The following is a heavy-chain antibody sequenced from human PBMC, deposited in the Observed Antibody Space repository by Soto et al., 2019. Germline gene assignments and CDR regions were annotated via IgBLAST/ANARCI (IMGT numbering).Heavy chain of an antibody. Sequence: QVQLVQSGAEVKKPGASVKVSCKASGYTFNSYGISWVRQAPGQGLEWMGWISAYNGNKKYAQKLQGRLTXTXHTSTSTAYMELRSLRSDDTAVYYCARDLGQQLFDYWGQGTLVTVSS. J-gene: IGHJ4*02. D-gene: IGHD6-13*01. CDR2: ISAYNGNK. CDR3: ARDLGQQLFDY. V-gene: IGHV1-18*01. CDR1: GYTFNSYG.